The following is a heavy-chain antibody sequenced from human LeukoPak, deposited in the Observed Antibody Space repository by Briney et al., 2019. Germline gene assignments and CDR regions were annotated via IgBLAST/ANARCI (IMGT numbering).Heavy chain of an antibody. CDR3: AKDLPTYDFWSGQVDY. CDR1: GFTFSSYA. Sequence: GGSLRLSCAASGFTFSSYAMNWVRQAPGKGLEWVSSISGSGSSTYYADSAKGRFTISRDNSKNTLYLQMNSLRAEDTAVYYCAKDLPTYDFWSGQVDYWGQGTLVTVSS. J-gene: IGHJ4*02. D-gene: IGHD3-3*01. CDR2: ISGSGSST. V-gene: IGHV3-23*01.